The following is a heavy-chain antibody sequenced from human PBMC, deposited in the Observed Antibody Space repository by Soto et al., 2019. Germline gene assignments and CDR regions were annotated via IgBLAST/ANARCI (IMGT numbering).Heavy chain of an antibody. CDR2: ISSSSSTI. V-gene: IGHV3-48*02. CDR3: ARVIWSGHLTSDL. J-gene: IGHJ5*02. Sequence: EVQVVESGGGLVQPGGSLRLSCAASGFTFSSNSMNWVRQAPGKGLEWISYISSSSSTIYADSVKGRLTISRDNDKNSLYLQMNSLRDEGTAVYYCARVIWSGHLTSDLWGQGTLVTVSS. D-gene: IGHD3-3*01. CDR1: GFTFSSNS.